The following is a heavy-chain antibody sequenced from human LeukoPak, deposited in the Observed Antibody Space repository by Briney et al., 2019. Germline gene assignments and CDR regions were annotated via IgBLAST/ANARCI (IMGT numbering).Heavy chain of an antibody. CDR2: ISSSSSYI. CDR1: GFTFSSYS. CDR3: AGAGYYYGMDV. J-gene: IGHJ6*02. Sequence: GGSLRLSCAASGFTFSSYSMNWVRQAPGKGLEWVSSISSSSSYIYYADSVKGRFTISKDNAKNSLYLQMNSLRAEDTAVYYCAGAGYYYGMDVWGQGTTVTVSS. V-gene: IGHV3-21*01. D-gene: IGHD1-14*01.